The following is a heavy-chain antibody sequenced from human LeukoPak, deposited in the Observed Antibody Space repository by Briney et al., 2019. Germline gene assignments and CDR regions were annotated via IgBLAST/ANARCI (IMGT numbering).Heavy chain of an antibody. J-gene: IGHJ3*02. V-gene: IGHV4-34*01. D-gene: IGHD5-18*01. CDR1: GGSFSGYY. CDR2: INHSGST. Sequence: SETLSLTCAVYGGSFSGYYWSWIRQPPGKGLEWIGEINHSGSTNYNPSLKSRVTISVDTSKNQFSLKLSSVTAADTAAYYCAATAMAVGVAFDIWGQGTMVTVSS. CDR3: AATAMAVGVAFDI.